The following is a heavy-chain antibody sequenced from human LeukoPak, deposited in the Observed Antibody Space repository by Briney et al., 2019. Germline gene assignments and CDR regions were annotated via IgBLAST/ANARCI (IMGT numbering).Heavy chain of an antibody. Sequence: GGSLSLSCVASGCTCSSYTMTWLRQAPGKGLEWVSAISGSGSATYFADSAKGRFTISRDNSKDTLYLQMNSLRADDTAVYYCARRISGSQNDYWGQGTLVTVSS. J-gene: IGHJ4*02. D-gene: IGHD3-10*01. V-gene: IGHV3-23*01. CDR2: ISGSGSAT. CDR1: GCTCSSYT. CDR3: ARRISGSQNDY.